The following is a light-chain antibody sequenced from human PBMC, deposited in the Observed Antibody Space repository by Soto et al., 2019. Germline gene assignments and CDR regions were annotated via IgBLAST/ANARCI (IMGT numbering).Light chain of an antibody. CDR1: QSVSSTY. V-gene: IGKV3-20*01. CDR3: QEYGSSPLFT. CDR2: GAA. J-gene: IGKJ3*01. Sequence: EIVLTQSPGTLSLSPGERATLSCRASQSVSSTYLAWYQHKPGQAPRLLIYGAATRAAGVPDRFSGSGSGRDFTLTISRLEPEDFAVYYCQEYGSSPLFTFGRGTKVEIK.